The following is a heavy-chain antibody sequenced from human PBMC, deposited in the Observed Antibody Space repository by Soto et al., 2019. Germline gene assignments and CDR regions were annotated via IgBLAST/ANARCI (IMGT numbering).Heavy chain of an antibody. J-gene: IGHJ6*02. Sequence: GGSLRLSCAASGVSLSDHYMDWVRQAPGKGLEWVGRTRNHANGYTTEYAASVQGRFTISRDDSKNSLYLQMNSLKIEDTALYYCAKDQYGLDVWGQGTTVTVSS. CDR3: AKDQYGLDV. V-gene: IGHV3-72*01. CDR2: TRNHANGYTT. CDR1: GVSLSDHY.